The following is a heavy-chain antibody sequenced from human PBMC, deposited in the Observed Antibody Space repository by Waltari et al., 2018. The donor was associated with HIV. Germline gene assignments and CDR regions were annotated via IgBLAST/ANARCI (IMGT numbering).Heavy chain of an antibody. V-gene: IGHV3-53*01. CDR2: IYSGGST. CDR3: ARGFRPDKPYYFDY. D-gene: IGHD3-10*01. Sequence: QAPGEGLEWVSVIYSGGSTYYADSVKGRFTISRDNSKNTLYLQMNSLRAEDTAVYYCARGFRPDKPYYFDYWGQGTLVTVSS. J-gene: IGHJ4*02.